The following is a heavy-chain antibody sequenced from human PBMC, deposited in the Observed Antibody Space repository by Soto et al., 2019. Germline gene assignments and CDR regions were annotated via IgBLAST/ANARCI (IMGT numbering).Heavy chain of an antibody. V-gene: IGHV1-2*04. CDR3: ASDFFRDDFTVTTGEFGRL. Sequence: ASVKVSCKASGHTFSGYYIHWVRQAPGQGLEWMGWVNPNSGGTHYAQKFQGWVSMTRDTSLSAVYMELRSLRPDDMAVYFCASDFFRDDFTVTTGEFGRLWGQGTLVTVSS. D-gene: IGHD3-16*01. J-gene: IGHJ4*01. CDR1: GHTFSGYY. CDR2: VNPNSGGT.